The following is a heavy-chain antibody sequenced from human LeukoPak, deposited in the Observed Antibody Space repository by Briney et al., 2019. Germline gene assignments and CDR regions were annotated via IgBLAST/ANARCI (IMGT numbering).Heavy chain of an antibody. V-gene: IGHV3-11*05. CDR3: TRDPRRLDY. CDR2: ISGNSGDI. J-gene: IGHJ4*02. Sequence: GGSLRLSCAVSGFTFSDYYMTWVHQAPGKGLEWLSYISGNSGDINYLDSVRGRFTISRDNAKNSLYLQMNSLRVEDTAVYYCTRDPRRLDYLGQGTLVTVSS. CDR1: GFTFSDYY.